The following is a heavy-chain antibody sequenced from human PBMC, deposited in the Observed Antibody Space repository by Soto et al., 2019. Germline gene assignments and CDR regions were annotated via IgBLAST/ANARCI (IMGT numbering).Heavy chain of an antibody. J-gene: IGHJ5*02. V-gene: IGHV3-23*01. D-gene: IGHD6-13*01. CDR3: AKDLWYSSTYNWFDP. Sequence: GGSLRLSCAASGFTFSSYAMSWVRQAPGKGLEWVSAISGSGGSTYYADSVKGRFTISRDNSKNTLYLQMNSLRAEDTAVYYCAKDLWYSSTYNWFDPWGQGTLVTVSS. CDR2: ISGSGGST. CDR1: GFTFSSYA.